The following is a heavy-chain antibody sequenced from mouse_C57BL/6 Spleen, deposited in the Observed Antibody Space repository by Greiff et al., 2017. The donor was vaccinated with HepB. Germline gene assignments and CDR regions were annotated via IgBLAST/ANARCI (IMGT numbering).Heavy chain of an antibody. V-gene: IGHV1-19*01. J-gene: IGHJ4*01. D-gene: IGHD3-2*02. Sequence: EVQLQQSGPVLVKPGASVKMSCKASGYTFTDYYMNWVKQSHGKSLEWIGVINPYNGGTSYNQKFKGKATLTVDKSSSTAYMELNSLTSEDSAVYYCARGGSSGFYYAMDYWNQGTSVTVSS. CDR1: GYTFTDYY. CDR2: INPYNGGT. CDR3: ARGGSSGFYYAMDY.